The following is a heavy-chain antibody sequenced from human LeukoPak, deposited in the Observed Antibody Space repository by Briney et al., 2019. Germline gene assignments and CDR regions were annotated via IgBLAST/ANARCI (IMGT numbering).Heavy chain of an antibody. CDR1: GYTFTSYD. V-gene: IGHV1-8*01. Sequence: ASVKDSCKASGYTFTSYDINWVRPATGQGLEWMGWMNPNSGNTGYAQKFQGRVTMTRNTSISTAYMELSSLRSEDTAVYYCARRKLRSSDYYYYYMDVWGKGTTVTVSS. CDR3: ARRKLRSSDYYYYYMDV. D-gene: IGHD4-17*01. CDR2: MNPNSGNT. J-gene: IGHJ6*03.